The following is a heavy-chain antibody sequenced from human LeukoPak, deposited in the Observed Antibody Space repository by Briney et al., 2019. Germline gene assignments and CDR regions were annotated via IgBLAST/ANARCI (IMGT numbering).Heavy chain of an antibody. CDR2: ISGSGGST. V-gene: IGHV3-23*01. Sequence: PGGSLRLSCAASGFTFSSYAMSWVRQAPGKGLEWVSAISGSGGSTYYADSVKGRFTISRDNAKNSLYLQMNSLRAEDTAVYYCASLSGYESHYYGMDVWGQGTTVTVSS. CDR1: GFTFSSYA. J-gene: IGHJ6*02. D-gene: IGHD5-12*01. CDR3: ASLSGYESHYYGMDV.